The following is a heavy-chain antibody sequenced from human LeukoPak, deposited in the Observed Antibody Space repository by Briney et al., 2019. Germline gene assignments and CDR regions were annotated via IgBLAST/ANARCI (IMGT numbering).Heavy chain of an antibody. CDR1: GDSFSSHY. Sequence: PSETLSLTCAVSGDSFSSHYWTWIRQSPGTGLEWIGYISRIGRTNYNPSLKSRVTISIDTSKNQFSLKLRSVTAADTAVYYCARDLVTVTKGFDIWGQGTMVSVSS. J-gene: IGHJ3*02. V-gene: IGHV4-59*11. D-gene: IGHD4-17*01. CDR3: ARDLVTVTKGFDI. CDR2: ISRIGRT.